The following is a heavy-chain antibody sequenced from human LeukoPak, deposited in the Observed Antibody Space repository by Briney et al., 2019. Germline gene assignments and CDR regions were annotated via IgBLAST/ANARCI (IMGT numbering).Heavy chain of an antibody. Sequence: PGRSLRLSCVTSDFPFSSYVMHGVRQAPGKGLEGVAPLGSDGSSIHNADSVKARFTISRDNSKNNLYLQMNSLRAGDTAIYYCARHEYGPAALFYCWGQGTLVTVSS. CDR1: DFPFSSYV. D-gene: IGHD6-25*01. CDR2: LGSDGSSI. J-gene: IGHJ4*02. V-gene: IGHV3-33*01. CDR3: ARHEYGPAALFYC.